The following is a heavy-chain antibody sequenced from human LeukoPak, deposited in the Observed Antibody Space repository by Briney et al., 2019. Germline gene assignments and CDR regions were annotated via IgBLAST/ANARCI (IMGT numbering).Heavy chain of an antibody. CDR2: ISTAGGT. V-gene: IGHV3-13*04. D-gene: IGHD3-10*01. CDR3: VRDRDYYGMDV. Sequence: GGSLRLSCAASGFTFSDYDMHWVRQPTGKGLEWVSTISTAGGTYYPGSVKGRFTISRENAKNSLYLQMNSLRAGDTAVYYCVRDRDYYGMDVWGQGTTVTVSS. J-gene: IGHJ6*02. CDR1: GFTFSDYD.